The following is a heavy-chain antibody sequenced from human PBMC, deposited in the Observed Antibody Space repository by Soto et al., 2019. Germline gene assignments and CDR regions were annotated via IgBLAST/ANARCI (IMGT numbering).Heavy chain of an antibody. V-gene: IGHV4-31*03. CDR2: IYYSGST. D-gene: IGHD2-15*01. J-gene: IGHJ3*02. CDR1: GGSISSGGYY. Sequence: SETLSLTCTVSGGSISSGGYYWSWIRQHPGKGLEWIGYIYYSGSTYYNPSLKSRVTISVDTSKNQFSLKLSSVTAADTAVYYCARDRMAGYCSGGSCYSESLLAFDIWGQGTMVTVSS. CDR3: ARDRMAGYCSGGSCYSESLLAFDI.